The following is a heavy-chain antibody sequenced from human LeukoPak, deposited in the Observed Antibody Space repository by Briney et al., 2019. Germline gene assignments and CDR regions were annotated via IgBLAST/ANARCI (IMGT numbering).Heavy chain of an antibody. D-gene: IGHD6-13*01. CDR2: INAGASNT. CDR3: ARIIAGGTDY. CDR1: GFTFSTYA. V-gene: IGHV3-23*01. Sequence: PGGSLRLSCAASGFTFSTYAMTWVRQAPGKGLEWVSSINAGASNTYYSDSVKGRFTISRDNSKNTLYLQMNGLRAADTAVYYCARIIAGGTDYWGQGTLVTVSS. J-gene: IGHJ4*02.